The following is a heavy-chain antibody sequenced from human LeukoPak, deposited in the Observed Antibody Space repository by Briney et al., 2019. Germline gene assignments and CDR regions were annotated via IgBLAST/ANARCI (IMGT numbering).Heavy chain of an antibody. D-gene: IGHD6-13*01. CDR3: GRDLDSYSSTWYPYSSGWYLDY. J-gene: IGHJ4*02. V-gene: IGHV4-4*07. CDR2: IYTSGST. Sequence: KPSETLSLTCTVSGGSISSYYWSWIRQPAGKGLEWIGRIYTSGSTNYNPSLKSRVTMSVDTSKNQFSLKLSSVTAADTAVYYCGRDLDSYSSTWYPYSSGWYLDYWGQGTLVTVSS. CDR1: GGSISSYY.